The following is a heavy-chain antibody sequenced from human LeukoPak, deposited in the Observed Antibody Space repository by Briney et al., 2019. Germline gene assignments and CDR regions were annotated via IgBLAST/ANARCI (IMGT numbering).Heavy chain of an antibody. CDR3: ARGGPVRYFDWLSREAFDI. D-gene: IGHD3-9*01. Sequence: GASVKVSCKASGYTFTTYGLSWVRQAPGQGLEWLGWISTYDDNIKYAQSLQGRLTLTIDTSTSTAYMELRSLTSDDTAVYYCARGGPVRYFDWLSREAFDIWGQGTMVTVSS. CDR2: ISTYDDNI. V-gene: IGHV1-18*01. CDR1: GYTFTTYG. J-gene: IGHJ3*02.